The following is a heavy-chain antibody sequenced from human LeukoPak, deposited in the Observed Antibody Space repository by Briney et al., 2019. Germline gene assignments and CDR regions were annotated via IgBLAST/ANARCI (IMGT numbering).Heavy chain of an antibody. CDR1: GYTFTSYG. CDR3: ARDIWDDRYSGYVDAFDI. V-gene: IGHV1-18*01. D-gene: IGHD5-12*01. Sequence: GASVKVSCKASGYTFTSYGISWVRQAPGQGLEWMGWISAYNGNTNYAQKLQGRVTMTTDTSTSTAYMELRSLRSDDTAVYYCARDIWDDRYSGYVDAFDIWGQGTMVTVSS. J-gene: IGHJ3*02. CDR2: ISAYNGNT.